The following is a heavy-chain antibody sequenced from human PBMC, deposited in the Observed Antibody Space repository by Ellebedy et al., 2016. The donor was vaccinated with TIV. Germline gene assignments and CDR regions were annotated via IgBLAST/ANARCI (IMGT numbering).Heavy chain of an antibody. CDR2: IYHSGNT. CDR1: GYSISRGYY. CDR3: ASTPFSAGSGYHPHDY. D-gene: IGHD5-12*01. J-gene: IGHJ4*02. V-gene: IGHV4-38-2*02. Sequence: MPSETLSLTCTVSGYSISRGYYWGWIRQPPGKGLEWIGNIYHSGNTNYNPSLTSRVTISVDTSKNQFSLNLNSVTAADTAVYFCASTPFSAGSGYHPHDYWGQGILVTVSS.